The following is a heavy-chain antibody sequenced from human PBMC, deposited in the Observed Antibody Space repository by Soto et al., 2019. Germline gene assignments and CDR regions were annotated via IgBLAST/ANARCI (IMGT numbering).Heavy chain of an antibody. V-gene: IGHV2-5*02. CDR1: GFSLTANGVG. CDR3: AHSSDFGSGSEYFDY. J-gene: IGHJ4*01. Sequence: QITLKESGPTLVNPTQTLTLTCTFSGFSLTANGVGVGWIRQPPGKALEWLALIYWDDNKRYSPSLESRLTITKDTSKNQVVLTLTNMDPVDTGTYFCAHSSDFGSGSEYFDYWGQGTLVAVSS. D-gene: IGHD3-10*01. CDR2: IYWDDNK.